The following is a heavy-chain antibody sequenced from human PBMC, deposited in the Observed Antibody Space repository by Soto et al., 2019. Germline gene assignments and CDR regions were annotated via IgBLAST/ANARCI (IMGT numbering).Heavy chain of an antibody. Sequence: QVQLQESGPGLVKPSQTLSLTCTVSGGSIRSGGYYWSWIRQHPGKGLEWIGYIHYSGSTYYNPSLTRRGTIQVDPPKNQLPRRLSPVPAGDRAVYYWAGGGSGDLTRVDYWGQGTLVTVS. CDR3: AGGGSGDLTRVDY. V-gene: IGHV4-31*03. CDR1: GGSIRSGGYY. J-gene: IGHJ4*02. CDR2: IHYSGST. D-gene: IGHD2-21*02.